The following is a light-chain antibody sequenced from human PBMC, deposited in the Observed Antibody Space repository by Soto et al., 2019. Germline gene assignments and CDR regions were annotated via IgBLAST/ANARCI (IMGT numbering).Light chain of an antibody. CDR3: HQYGSSPRT. CDR2: GPS. CDR1: QSVSSTY. Sequence: EIVLTQSPSTLSLSPGERATLSCRASQSVSSTYLAWYQHKPGQAPRLLIYGPSSRAAGIPDRFSGSGSGTDFTLTISRLETEDFAVYYCHQYGSSPRTFGQGTRLEIK. V-gene: IGKV3-20*01. J-gene: IGKJ5*01.